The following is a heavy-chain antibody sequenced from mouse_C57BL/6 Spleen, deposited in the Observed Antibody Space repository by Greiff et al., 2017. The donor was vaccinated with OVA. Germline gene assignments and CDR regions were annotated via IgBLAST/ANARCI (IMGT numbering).Heavy chain of an antibody. CDR3: ARLSGKLWYFDV. CDR1: GYTFTSYW. D-gene: IGHD1-3*01. Sequence: QVQLQQPGAELVRPGTSVKLSCKASGYTFTSYWMHWVKQRPGQGLEWIGVIDPSDSYTNYNQKFKGKATLTVDTSSSTAYMQLSSLTSEDSAVYYCARLSGKLWYFDVWGTGTTVTVSS. CDR2: IDPSDSYT. J-gene: IGHJ1*03. V-gene: IGHV1-59*01.